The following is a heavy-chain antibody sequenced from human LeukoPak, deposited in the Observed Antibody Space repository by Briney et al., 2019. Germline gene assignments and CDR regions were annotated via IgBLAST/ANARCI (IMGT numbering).Heavy chain of an antibody. J-gene: IGHJ4*02. CDR3: ASGGVGMGSTSWFSV. V-gene: IGHV4-39*07. CDR1: GGSISSSSYY. CDR2: IYYSGST. Sequence: SETLSLTCTVSGGSISSSSYYWGWIRQPPGKGLEWIGSIYYSGSTNYNPSLKSRVTISVDTSKNQFSLKLSSVTAADTAVYYCASGGVGMGSTSWFSVWGQGTLVTVSS. D-gene: IGHD2-2*01.